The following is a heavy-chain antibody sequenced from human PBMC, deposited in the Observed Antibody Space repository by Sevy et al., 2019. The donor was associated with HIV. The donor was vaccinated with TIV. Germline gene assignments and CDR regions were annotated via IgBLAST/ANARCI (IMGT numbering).Heavy chain of an antibody. V-gene: IGHV3-23*01. D-gene: IGHD2-8*01. CDR1: GFTFNKYS. CDR3: AREGCTRPHDF. Sequence: GGSLRLSCVASGFTFNKYSMSWVRQAPGKGLERVSTLSFGCGQINYADSVKGRFTISRDDSKNTLYLQMNSLRAEDSAVYYCAREGCTRPHDFWGQGTLVTVSS. CDR2: LSFGCGQI. J-gene: IGHJ4*02.